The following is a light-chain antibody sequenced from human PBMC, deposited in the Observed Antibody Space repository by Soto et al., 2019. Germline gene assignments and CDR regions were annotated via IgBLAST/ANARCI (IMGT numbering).Light chain of an antibody. CDR1: QGIRSD. Sequence: QSPSSLSASVGDRVTITCRASQGIRSDVAWYQQKPGKAPELLIYAASNLQSGVPSRFSGSGSGTDFTLTISSLQPEDFATYYCLQDYNYPYTFGQGTKVDIK. CDR3: LQDYNYPYT. CDR2: AAS. J-gene: IGKJ2*01. V-gene: IGKV1-6*01.